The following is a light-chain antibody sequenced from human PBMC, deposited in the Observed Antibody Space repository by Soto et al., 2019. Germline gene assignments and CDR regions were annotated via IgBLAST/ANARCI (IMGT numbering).Light chain of an antibody. V-gene: IGKV3-11*01. J-gene: IGKJ4*01. CDR2: DAS. CDR3: QHRRNWPLT. Sequence: EIVLTQSPATLSLSPGDRATLSCRASQSVNSYLAWYQQKPGQAPRLLIYDASNRATGIPARFSGSGSGTDFTLTISSLEPEDFAVYYCQHRRNWPLTFGGGTKVVIK. CDR1: QSVNSY.